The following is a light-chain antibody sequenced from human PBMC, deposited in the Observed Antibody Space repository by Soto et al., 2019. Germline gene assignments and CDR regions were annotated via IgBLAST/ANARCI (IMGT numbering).Light chain of an antibody. CDR2: GAS. V-gene: IGKV3-15*01. CDR1: QSVSIN. J-gene: IGKJ1*01. Sequence: EVVMTQSPATLSVSPGERATLSCRASQSVSINLAWYQQKPGQAPRLLIYGASTRAPGIPARFSGSGSGTEFTLTISSLQSEDFAVYYCQHYNNWPAWTFGQGTKVEIK. CDR3: QHYNNWPAWT.